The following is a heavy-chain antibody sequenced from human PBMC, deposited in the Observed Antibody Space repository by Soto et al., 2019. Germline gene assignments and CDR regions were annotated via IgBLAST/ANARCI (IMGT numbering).Heavy chain of an antibody. D-gene: IGHD1-7*01. CDR1: GFTFSSYG. CDR3: AKGGGTTLPLDS. V-gene: IGHV3-33*06. Sequence: QVQLVESGGGVVQPGRSLRLSCAASGFTFSSYGVHWVRQAPGKGLEWVAVIWYDGSDKFYADSVKGRFTISRDNSKNTLYLQMHSLTAEDTAVYYCAKGGGTTLPLDSWGQGTLVTVSS. J-gene: IGHJ4*02. CDR2: IWYDGSDK.